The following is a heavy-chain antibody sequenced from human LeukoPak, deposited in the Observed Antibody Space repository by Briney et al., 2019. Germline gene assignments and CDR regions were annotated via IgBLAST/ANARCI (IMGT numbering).Heavy chain of an antibody. V-gene: IGHV4-4*07. J-gene: IGHJ4*02. CDR2: IYRSGST. CDR1: GVSISRYY. D-gene: IGHD3-22*01. Sequence: PSETLSLTCTVSGVSISRYYWSWIRQPAGKGLEWLGRIYRSGSTNYNPSLKSRVAMSVDASKKHFSLELRYVTAADTAVYYCARESRDTSGFYYGDYWGPGTLVTISS. CDR3: ARESRDTSGFYYGDY.